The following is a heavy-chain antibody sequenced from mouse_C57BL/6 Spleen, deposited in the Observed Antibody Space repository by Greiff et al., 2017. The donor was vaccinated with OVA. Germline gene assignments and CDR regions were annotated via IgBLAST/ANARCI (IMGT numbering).Heavy chain of an antibody. CDR2: IHPNSGST. CDR1: GYTFTSYW. CDR3: ARVNYGSRETWFAY. J-gene: IGHJ3*01. V-gene: IGHV1-64*01. Sequence: VQLQQPGAELVKPGASVKLSCKASGYTFTSYWMHWVKQRPGQGLEWIGMIHPNSGSTNYNEKFKSKATLTVDKSSSTAYMKLSSLTSEDSAVYYCARVNYGSRETWFAYWGQGTLVTVSA. D-gene: IGHD1-1*01.